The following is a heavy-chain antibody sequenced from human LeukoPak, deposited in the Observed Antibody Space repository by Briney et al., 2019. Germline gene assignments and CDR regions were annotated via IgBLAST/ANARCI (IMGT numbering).Heavy chain of an antibody. CDR2: IWYDGSNK. V-gene: IGHV3-33*01. CDR1: GFTFKSYG. J-gene: IGHJ4*02. Sequence: GGSLRLSCVASGFTFKSYGMHWVRQAPGKGLEWVAIIWYDGSNKYYADFVKGRFTTSRDNSKNTLYLQMNSLRADDTAVYYCARVSGSSGTWYVDYWGQGTLVTVSS. D-gene: IGHD6-13*01. CDR3: ARVSGSSGTWYVDY.